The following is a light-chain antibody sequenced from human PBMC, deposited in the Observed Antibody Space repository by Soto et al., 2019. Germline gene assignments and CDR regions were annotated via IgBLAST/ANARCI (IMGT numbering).Light chain of an antibody. Sequence: EIVLTQSPFTLSFSPVERSTLSFRAGQSVSSSYLAWYQQKPGQAPRLLIYGASSRATGIPDRFSGSGSGTDFTLTISRLEPEDFAVYYCQQYGSSPPLTFGGGTKVDIK. CDR3: QQYGSSPPLT. CDR1: QSVSSSY. V-gene: IGKV3-20*01. J-gene: IGKJ4*01. CDR2: GAS.